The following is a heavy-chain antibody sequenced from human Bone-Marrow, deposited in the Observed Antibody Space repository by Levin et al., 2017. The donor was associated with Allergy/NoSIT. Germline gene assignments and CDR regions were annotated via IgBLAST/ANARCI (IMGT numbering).Heavy chain of an antibody. CDR1: GGSIRSDNW. V-gene: IGHV4-4*02. J-gene: IGHJ5*02. D-gene: IGHD3-10*01. Sequence: PSETLSLTCAVSGGSIRSDNWWTWVRQSPGKGLEWIGEISHTGTTNYNPSLESRVTISVDKSKNQFSLRLNSVTAADTAIYYCARLFLWFGDSNWFDPWGQGILVTVSS. CDR3: ARLFLWFGDSNWFDP. CDR2: ISHTGTT.